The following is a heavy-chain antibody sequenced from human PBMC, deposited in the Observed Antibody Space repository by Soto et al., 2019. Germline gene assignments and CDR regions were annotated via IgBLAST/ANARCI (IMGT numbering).Heavy chain of an antibody. CDR3: ARGPRGYVYYHGMDV. CDR1: GGSISSYY. CDR2: IDTSGTT. J-gene: IGHJ6*02. D-gene: IGHD3-10*01. Sequence: SETLSLTCTVSGGSISSYYVSWIRQSAGKGLEWIGRIDTSGTTNYNPSLKSRVTMSVDASKNHFSLNLSSVTAADTAVYYCARGPRGYVYYHGMDVWGQGTTVTV. V-gene: IGHV4-4*07.